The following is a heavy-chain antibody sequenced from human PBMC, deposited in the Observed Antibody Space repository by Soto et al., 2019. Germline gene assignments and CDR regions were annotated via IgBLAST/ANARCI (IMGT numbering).Heavy chain of an antibody. D-gene: IGHD6-13*01. V-gene: IGHV3-23*01. CDR3: AKDSVAYSSSWSYFAY. Sequence: GGSLRLSCAASGFTFSSYAMSWVRQAPGKGLEWVSAISGSGGSTYYADSVKGRFTISRDNSKNTLYLQMNSLRAEDTAVYYCAKDSVAYSSSWSYFAYWGQGTLVTVSS. J-gene: IGHJ4*02. CDR2: ISGSGGST. CDR1: GFTFSSYA.